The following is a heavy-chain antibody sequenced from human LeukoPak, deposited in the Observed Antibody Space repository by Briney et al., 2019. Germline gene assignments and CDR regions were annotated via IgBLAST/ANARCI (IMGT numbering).Heavy chain of an antibody. J-gene: IGHJ3*02. CDR2: INPSGGST. CDR3: ARDPPIGGADVFDI. D-gene: IGHD3-10*01. Sequence: ASVKVSCKASGYIFTSYYMHWVRQAPGQGLEWMGIINPSGGSTSYAQNFQDRVTMTRDTSTSTVYMELSSLRFEDTAVYYCARDPPIGGADVFDIWGQGTMVTVSS. V-gene: IGHV1-46*01. CDR1: GYIFTSYY.